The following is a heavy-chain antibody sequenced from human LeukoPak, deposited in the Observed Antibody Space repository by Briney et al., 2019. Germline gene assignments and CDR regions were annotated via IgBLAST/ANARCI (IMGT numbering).Heavy chain of an antibody. V-gene: IGHV4-30-4*01. CDR3: ARPYYYDSRMAP. CDR1: GGSISSGDYY. D-gene: IGHD3-22*01. CDR2: FYSSRST. Sequence: PSQTLSLTCTVSGGSISSGDYYWRWIRQPPGRGLEWIGYFYSSRSTYYNPSLKSRVTISVDTSKNQFSLKLSSVTAADTAVYYCARPYYYDSRMAPWGQGTLVTVSS. J-gene: IGHJ5*02.